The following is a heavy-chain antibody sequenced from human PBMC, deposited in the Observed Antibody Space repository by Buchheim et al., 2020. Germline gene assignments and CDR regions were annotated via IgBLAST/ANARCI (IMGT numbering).Heavy chain of an antibody. D-gene: IGHD1-26*01. V-gene: IGHV3-23*01. Sequence: EVQLLESGGGLVQPGGSLRLSCAASGFTFRNYAMSWVRQAPGKGLEWVSAIGGGGSTYYADSVKGRFTISRDNSKNTLFLQVNSLRVEDTAVYYCARAVRSENYYDEFWGQGTL. CDR3: ARAVRSENYYDEF. CDR1: GFTFRNYA. J-gene: IGHJ4*02. CDR2: IGGGGST.